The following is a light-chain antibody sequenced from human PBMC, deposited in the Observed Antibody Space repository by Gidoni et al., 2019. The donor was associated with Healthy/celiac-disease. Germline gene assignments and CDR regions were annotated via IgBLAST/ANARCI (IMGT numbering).Light chain of an antibody. V-gene: IGKV3-15*01. Sequence: EIVMTQSPATLSVSPGERATLSCRASQSVSSNLAWYQQKPGQAPRLLIYGASTRATGIPDRSSGSGSGTEFTLTITSLQSEDFAFYFCQQYKNWPSWTFXQXTKVEIK. J-gene: IGKJ1*01. CDR2: GAS. CDR1: QSVSSN. CDR3: QQYKNWPSWT.